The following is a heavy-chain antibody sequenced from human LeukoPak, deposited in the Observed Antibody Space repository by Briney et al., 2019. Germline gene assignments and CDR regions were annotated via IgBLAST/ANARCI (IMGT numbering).Heavy chain of an antibody. CDR3: ARGKHRTAWLIDY. D-gene: IGHD2-21*02. CDR2: ITASSDNI. J-gene: IGHJ4*02. Sequence: PGGPLRLSCVTSGFSFSDYSMNWVRQAPGKGLEWISFITASSDNINYADSVRGRFTISRDNAKNSLSLQMNSLRDDDTAVYYCARGKHRTAWLIDYWGQGTLVIVSS. CDR1: GFSFSDYS. V-gene: IGHV3-48*02.